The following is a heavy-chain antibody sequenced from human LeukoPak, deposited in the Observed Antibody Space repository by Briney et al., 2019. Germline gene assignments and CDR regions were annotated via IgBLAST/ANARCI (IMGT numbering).Heavy chain of an antibody. J-gene: IGHJ6*02. CDR2: ISSSGSTI. V-gene: IGHV3-48*03. CDR1: GFTFSSYE. Sequence: GGSLRLSRAASGFTFSSYEMNWVRQAPGKGLEWVSYISSSGSTIYYADSVKGRFTISRDNAKNSLYLQMNGLRAEDTAVYYCARDRYCSGGSCRRYYYYGMDVWGQGTTVTVSS. CDR3: ARDRYCSGGSCRRYYYYGMDV. D-gene: IGHD2-15*01.